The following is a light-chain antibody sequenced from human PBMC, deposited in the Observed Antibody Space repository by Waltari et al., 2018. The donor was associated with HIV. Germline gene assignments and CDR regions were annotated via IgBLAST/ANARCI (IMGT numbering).Light chain of an antibody. CDR3: QQHYTTPLT. CDR2: GAS. Sequence: DIVMTQSPDSLAVSVSEMAAINCNSSRSVLYSSNNKNYLAWYQQKPCQPPKLLIYGASARESGVPARFSASGSGTDFTLTISSLQAEDVAVYYCQQHYTTPLTFGGGTKVEI. V-gene: IGKV4-1*01. CDR1: RSVLYSSNNKNY. J-gene: IGKJ4*01.